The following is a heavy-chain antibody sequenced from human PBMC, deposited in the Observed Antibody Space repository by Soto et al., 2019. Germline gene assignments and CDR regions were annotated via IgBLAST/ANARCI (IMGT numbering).Heavy chain of an antibody. V-gene: IGHV3-23*01. D-gene: IGHD6-19*01. J-gene: IGHJ4*02. CDR3: AKHCDSGCPDY. CDR2: IVDSGGST. Sequence: EVQLLESGGGLVQPGGSLRLSCAASGFTFSSYALSWVRQAPGKGLEWVSIIVDSGGSTFYADSVKGRCPISRDNSKTTLYLQMNSLRAEDTAVDYCAKHCDSGCPDYWGQGTLVTVSS. CDR1: GFTFSSYA.